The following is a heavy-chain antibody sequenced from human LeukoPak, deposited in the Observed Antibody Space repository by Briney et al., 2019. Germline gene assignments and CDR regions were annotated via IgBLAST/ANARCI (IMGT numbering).Heavy chain of an antibody. J-gene: IGHJ4*02. CDR3: ARHLSGVTGYTYGRGIDY. CDR2: IKKDGSEK. D-gene: IGHD5-18*01. V-gene: IGHV3-7*01. Sequence: GGSLRLSCAASGFTFSSYWMSWVRQAPGKGMEWVANIKKDGSEKYYVDSVKGRFTISRDNAKTSLYLHMNSLRAEDTAVYYCARHLSGVTGYTYGRGIDYWGQGTLVTVSS. CDR1: GFTFSSYW.